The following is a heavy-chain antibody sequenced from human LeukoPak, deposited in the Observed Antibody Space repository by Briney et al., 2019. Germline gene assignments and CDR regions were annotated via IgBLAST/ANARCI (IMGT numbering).Heavy chain of an antibody. CDR1: GYTFTSYY. D-gene: IGHD2-8*01. CDR2: INPSGGST. Sequence: ASVKVSCMASGYTFTSYYMHWVRQAPGQGLEWMGIINPSGGSTSYAQKFQGGVTMTRDMSTSTVYMELSSLRAEDTAGDYCAXXXXXCTNGVCPRFDPWGRGTLVTVSS. V-gene: IGHV1-46*01. CDR3: AXXXXXCTNGVCPRFDP. J-gene: IGHJ5*02.